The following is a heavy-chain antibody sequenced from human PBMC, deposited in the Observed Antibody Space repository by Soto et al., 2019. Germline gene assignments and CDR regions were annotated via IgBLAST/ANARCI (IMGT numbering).Heavy chain of an antibody. V-gene: IGHV4-59*01. CDR2: IYYSGST. D-gene: IGHD6-13*01. Sequence: PSETLSLTCTVSGGSISTYYWSWIRQPPGKGLEYIGYIYYSGSTNYNPSLKSRVTISVDTSKDQFSLNLSSVTAADTAVYYRARGKIPTAAWFDPWGQGTLVTVSS. CDR3: ARGKIPTAAWFDP. CDR1: GGSISTYY. J-gene: IGHJ5*02.